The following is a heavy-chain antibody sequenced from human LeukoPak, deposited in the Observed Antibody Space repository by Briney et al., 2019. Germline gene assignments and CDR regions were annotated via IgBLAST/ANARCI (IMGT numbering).Heavy chain of an antibody. D-gene: IGHD6-19*01. CDR2: INAGNGNT. CDR1: GYTFTSYA. J-gene: IGHJ4*02. Sequence: ASVKVSYKASGYTFTSYAMHWVRQAPGQRLEWMGWINAGNGNTKYSQKFQGRVTITRDTSASTAYMELSSLRSEDTAVYYCARDPGYSSGWSCVDYWGQGTLVTVSS. CDR3: ARDPGYSSGWSCVDY. V-gene: IGHV1-3*01.